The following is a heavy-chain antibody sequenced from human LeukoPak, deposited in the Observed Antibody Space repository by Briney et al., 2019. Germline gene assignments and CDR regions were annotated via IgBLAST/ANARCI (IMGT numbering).Heavy chain of an antibody. J-gene: IGHJ4*02. CDR2: IYYSGST. V-gene: IGHV4-59*08. Sequence: SETLSLTCTVSGGSISSYYWSWIRQPPGKGLEWIGYIYYSGSTNYNPSLKSRVTISVDTSKNQFSLKLSSVTAADTAVYYCARGVRWADTFTGYYLSGFDHWGQGTLVPVSS. D-gene: IGHD3-9*01. CDR1: GGSISSYY. CDR3: ARGVRWADTFTGYYLSGFDH.